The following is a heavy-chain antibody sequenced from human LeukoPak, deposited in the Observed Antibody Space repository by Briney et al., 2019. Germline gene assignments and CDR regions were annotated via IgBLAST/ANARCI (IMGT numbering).Heavy chain of an antibody. CDR1: GFTFSYYW. V-gene: IGHV3-7*03. CDR2: IKEDGSEN. J-gene: IGHJ4*02. Sequence: PGGSLRLSCAASGFTFSYYWMSWVRQAPGKGLEWVANIKEDGSENYSVDSVKGRFTISRDISKNRVYLQMNSLRVEDTAVYYCARAAWDYWGQGTLVTVSS. CDR3: ARAAWDY.